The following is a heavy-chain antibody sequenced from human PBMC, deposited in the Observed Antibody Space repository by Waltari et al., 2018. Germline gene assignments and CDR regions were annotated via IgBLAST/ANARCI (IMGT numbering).Heavy chain of an antibody. V-gene: IGHV5-51*01. CDR2: IYPGDPDT. J-gene: IGHJ2*01. Sequence: EVQLVQSGAEVKKPGESLKISCKGSGYSFTSYWIGWVRQMPGKGREGMGTIYPGDPDTKYSPSFQGQVTSAADKSISTAYLQWSSLKASDTAMYYCARLSGSGNYQLSWFDLWGRGTLVTVSS. D-gene: IGHD3-10*01. CDR3: ARLSGSGNYQLSWFDL. CDR1: GYSFTSYW.